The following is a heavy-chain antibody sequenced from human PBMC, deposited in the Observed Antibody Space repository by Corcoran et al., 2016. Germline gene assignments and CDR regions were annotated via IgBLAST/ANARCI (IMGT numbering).Heavy chain of an antibody. CDR2: IYYSGST. J-gene: IGHJ5*02. V-gene: IGHV4-39*07. Sequence: QLQLQESGPGLVKPSETVSLTCTVSGCSISSSSYYWGWIRQPPGKGREWIGSIYYSGSTYYNPSLKSRVTISVDTSKNQFSMQLSAVTAADTAVYYCARSGGDYDFWSGYYDSKIDPWGQGTLVTVSS. D-gene: IGHD3-3*01. CDR1: GCSISSSSYY. CDR3: ARSGGDYDFWSGYYDSKIDP.